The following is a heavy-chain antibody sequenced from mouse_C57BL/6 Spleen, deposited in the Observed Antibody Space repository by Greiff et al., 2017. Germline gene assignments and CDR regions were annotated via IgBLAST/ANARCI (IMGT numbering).Heavy chain of an antibody. CDR1: GYSFTGYY. Sequence: EVQLVESGPELVKPGASVKISCKASGYSFTGYYMNWVKQSPEKSLEWIGEINPSTGGTTYNQKFKAKATLTVDKSSSTAYMQLKSLTSEDSAVYYCANHYYGSSTGYFDVWGTGTTVTVSS. V-gene: IGHV1-42*01. CDR2: INPSTGGT. D-gene: IGHD1-1*01. J-gene: IGHJ1*03. CDR3: ANHYYGSSTGYFDV.